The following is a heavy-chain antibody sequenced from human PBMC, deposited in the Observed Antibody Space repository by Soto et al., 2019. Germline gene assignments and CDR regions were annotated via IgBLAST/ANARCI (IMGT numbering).Heavy chain of an antibody. V-gene: IGHV1-18*01. CDR3: AVAAHPFSFDS. CDR2: IRAYNGTK. J-gene: IGHJ4*02. CDR1: GYTFTSYG. D-gene: IGHD2-15*01. Sequence: QVQLVQSGAEVKKPGASVKVSCKASGYTFTSYGISWVRQAPGQGLEWMGWIRAYNGTKNYAQKLQGRVTITPGTPTSTASMELRSLTSDDTAVYCCAVAAHPFSFDSGGRGTLVTFSS.